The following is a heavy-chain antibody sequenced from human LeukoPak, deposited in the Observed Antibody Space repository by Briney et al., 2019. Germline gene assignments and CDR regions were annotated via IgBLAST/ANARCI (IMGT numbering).Heavy chain of an antibody. CDR3: ARVRDAYNHPVVYFDY. CDR2: IKSKTDGGTT. CDR1: GFTFSNAW. D-gene: IGHD5-24*01. J-gene: IGHJ4*02. Sequence: GGSLRLSCAASGFTFSNAWMSWVRQAPGKGLEWVGRIKSKTDGGTTDYAAPVKGRFTISRDDSKNTLYLQMNSLRVEDTAVYYCARVRDAYNHPVVYFDYWGQGTLVTVSS. V-gene: IGHV3-15*01.